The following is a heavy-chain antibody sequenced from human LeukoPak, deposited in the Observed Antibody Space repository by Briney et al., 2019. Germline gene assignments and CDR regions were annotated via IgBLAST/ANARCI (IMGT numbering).Heavy chain of an antibody. D-gene: IGHD3-10*01. CDR3: ATEYGSGKTGLYFDY. CDR1: GYTLTELS. CDR2: FDPEDGGT. V-gene: IGHV1-24*01. J-gene: IGHJ4*02. Sequence: ASVKVSCKVSGYTLTELSMHRVRQAPGKGLEWMGGFDPEDGGTIYAQKFQGRVTMTEDTSTDTAYMELSSLRSEDTAVYYCATEYGSGKTGLYFDYWGQGTLVTVSS.